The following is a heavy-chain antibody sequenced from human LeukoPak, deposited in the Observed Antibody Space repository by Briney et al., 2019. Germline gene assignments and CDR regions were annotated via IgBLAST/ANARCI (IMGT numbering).Heavy chain of an antibody. Sequence: GRSLRLSCAASGFTFSSYAMHWVRQAPGKGLEWVPVISYDGSNKYYADSVKGRFTISRDNSKNTLYLQMNSLRAEDTAVYYCAREGIAATSYYYYYGMDVWGQGTTVTVSS. J-gene: IGHJ6*02. CDR1: GFTFSSYA. V-gene: IGHV3-30-3*01. D-gene: IGHD5-12*01. CDR2: ISYDGSNK. CDR3: AREGIAATSYYYYYGMDV.